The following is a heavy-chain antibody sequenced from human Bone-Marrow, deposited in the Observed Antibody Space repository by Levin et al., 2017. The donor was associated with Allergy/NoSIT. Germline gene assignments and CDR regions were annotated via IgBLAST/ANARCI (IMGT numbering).Heavy chain of an antibody. J-gene: IGHJ6*02. D-gene: IGHD1-26*01. Sequence: SLKISCVTSGFRFDDYAMHWVRQAPGRGLEWVSGISWNSGGIGYADSVKGRFTVSRDNAKNSLFLQMNSLRVEDTALYYCAKHRVELGATGALNYYALDVWGQGTTVTVS. CDR1: GFRFDDYA. CDR2: ISWNSGGI. V-gene: IGHV3-9*01. CDR3: AKHRVELGATGALNYYALDV.